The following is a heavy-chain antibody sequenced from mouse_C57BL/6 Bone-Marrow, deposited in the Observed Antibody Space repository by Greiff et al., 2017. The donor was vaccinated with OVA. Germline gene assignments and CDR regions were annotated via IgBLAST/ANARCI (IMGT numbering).Heavy chain of an antibody. J-gene: IGHJ4*01. CDR3: ARDGYDVNAMDY. CDR1: GYTFTDHT. D-gene: IGHD2-2*01. V-gene: IGHV1-78*01. CDR2: ISPRAGST. Sequence: QVQLQQSDAELVKPGASVKISCKVSGYTFTDHTIHWMKQRPEQGLEWIGYISPRAGSTTYTEQFKGKATLTADQSSSTAYMQLNSLTSEDSAVYFCARDGYDVNAMDYWGQGTSVTVAS.